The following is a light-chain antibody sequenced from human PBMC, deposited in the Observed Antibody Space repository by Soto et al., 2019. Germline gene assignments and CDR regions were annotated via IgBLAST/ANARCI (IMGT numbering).Light chain of an antibody. J-gene: IGKJ1*01. V-gene: IGKV1-5*03. CDR3: QQYNSYST. CDR2: KAS. CDR1: QSISSW. Sequence: DIQMTQSPSTLSASVGDRVTITCRASQSISSWLAWYQQKPGKAPKLLIYKASSLQSGVPSRFSGSGSGTEYTLTINSLQPDDFATYYCQQYNSYSTFGQGTKVEIK.